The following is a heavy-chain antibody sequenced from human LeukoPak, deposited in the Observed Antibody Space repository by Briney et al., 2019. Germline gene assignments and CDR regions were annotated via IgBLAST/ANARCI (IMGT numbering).Heavy chain of an antibody. CDR2: INHSGST. Sequence: SETLPLTCAVYGGSFSGYYWSWIRQPPGKGLEWIGEINHSGSTNYNPSLKSRVTISVDTSKNQFSLKLSSVTAADTAVYYCARINSIAAAILDYWGQGTLVTVSS. CDR3: ARINSIAAAILDY. J-gene: IGHJ4*02. CDR1: GGSFSGYY. V-gene: IGHV4-34*01. D-gene: IGHD6-13*01.